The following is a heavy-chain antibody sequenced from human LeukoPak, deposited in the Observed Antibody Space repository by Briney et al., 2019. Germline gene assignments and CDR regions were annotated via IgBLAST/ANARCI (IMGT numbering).Heavy chain of an antibody. J-gene: IGHJ3*01. V-gene: IGHV4-34*01. CDR1: GVSVTDYD. Sequence: SETLSLTCAVKGVSVTDYDWSWIRQPPGKGLEWIGEISRSGRTNYNASLESRLTLSVGTSKTEFSLRLTSVTVADTATYYCAKVSFDSRGHDAFDHWGQGTTVIVS. CDR2: ISRSGRT. CDR3: AKVSFDSRGHDAFDH. D-gene: IGHD3-22*01.